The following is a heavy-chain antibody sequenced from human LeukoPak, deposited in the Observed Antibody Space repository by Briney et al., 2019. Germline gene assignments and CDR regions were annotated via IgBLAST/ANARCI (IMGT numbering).Heavy chain of an antibody. J-gene: IGHJ4*02. V-gene: IGHV3-53*01. CDR2: IYSGGST. D-gene: IGHD3-10*01. Sequence: GGSLRLSCAASGFTVSSNYMSWVRQAPGKGLEWVSVIYSGGSTYYADSVKGRFTISRDNSKNTLYLQMNSLRAEDTAVYYCARDLAYGSGSYWGQGTLVSVSS. CDR3: ARDLAYGSGSY. CDR1: GFTVSSNY.